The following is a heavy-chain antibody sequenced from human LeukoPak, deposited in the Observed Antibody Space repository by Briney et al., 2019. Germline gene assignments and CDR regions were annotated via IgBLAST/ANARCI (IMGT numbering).Heavy chain of an antibody. CDR3: AKVKPRYFDWFDENYFDY. D-gene: IGHD3-9*01. Sequence: GGSLRLSCAASGFTFSSYGMHWVRQALGKGLEWVAFIRYDGSNKYYADSVKGRFTISRDNSKNTLYLQMNSLRAEDTAVYYCAKVKPRYFDWFDENYFDYWGQGTLVTVSS. J-gene: IGHJ4*02. V-gene: IGHV3-30*02. CDR2: IRYDGSNK. CDR1: GFTFSSYG.